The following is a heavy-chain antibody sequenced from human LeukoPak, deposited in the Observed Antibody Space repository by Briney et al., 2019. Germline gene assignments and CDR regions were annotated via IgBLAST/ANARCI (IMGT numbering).Heavy chain of an antibody. Sequence: GSLRLSCAASGFTFSGYAMSWVRQAPGKGLEWVSAISGSGGSTYYADSVKGRFTISRDNSKNTLYLQMNSLRAEDTAVYYCARGCGSTSCWYLDYWGQGTLVTVSS. CDR2: ISGSGGST. CDR1: GFTFSGYA. J-gene: IGHJ4*02. CDR3: ARGCGSTSCWYLDY. V-gene: IGHV3-23*01. D-gene: IGHD2-2*01.